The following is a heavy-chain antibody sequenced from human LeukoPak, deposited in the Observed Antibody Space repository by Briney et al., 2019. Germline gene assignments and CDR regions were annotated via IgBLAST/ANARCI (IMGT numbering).Heavy chain of an antibody. CDR2: FDPEDGET. D-gene: IGHD3-9*01. J-gene: IGHJ3*02. Sequence: ASVKVSCKVPGYTLTELSMHWVRRAPGKGLEWMGGFDPEDGETIYAQKFQGRVTMTEDTSTDTAYMELSSLRSEDTAVYYCATALLTGSADAFDIWGQGTMVTVSS. CDR1: GYTLTELS. CDR3: ATALLTGSADAFDI. V-gene: IGHV1-24*01.